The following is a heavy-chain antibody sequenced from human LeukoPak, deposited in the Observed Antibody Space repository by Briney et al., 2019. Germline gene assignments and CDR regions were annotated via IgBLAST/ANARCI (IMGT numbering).Heavy chain of an antibody. V-gene: IGHV3-53*01. D-gene: IGHD1-1*01. CDR1: GFTVSDNY. CDR2: IYSAGAT. J-gene: IGHJ3*02. Sequence: GGSLRLSCAASGFTVSDNYMTWVRQAPGKGLEWVSSIYSAGATHYAESVKGRFTISRDNSKNTLYLQMNSLRAEDTAVYYCANPGGRSDAFDIWGQGTMVTVSS. CDR3: ANPGGRSDAFDI.